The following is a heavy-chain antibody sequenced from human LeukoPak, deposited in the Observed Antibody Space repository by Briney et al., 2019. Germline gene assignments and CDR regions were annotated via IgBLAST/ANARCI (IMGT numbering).Heavy chain of an antibody. J-gene: IGHJ4*02. D-gene: IGHD1-26*01. CDR3: ATFPSGSWSAY. Sequence: GGSLRLSCAASGFSFSDSGMHWVRQASGKGLEWVGHIRSKADSYATVYAASVKGRFTITRDDSENTAYLQMNSLKTEDTAVYYCATFPSGSWSAYWGQGTLVTVSS. V-gene: IGHV3-73*01. CDR2: IRSKADSYAT. CDR1: GFSFSDSG.